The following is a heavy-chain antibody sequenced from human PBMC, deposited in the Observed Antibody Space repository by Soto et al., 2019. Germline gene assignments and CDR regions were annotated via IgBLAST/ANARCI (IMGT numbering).Heavy chain of an antibody. Sequence: GGSLRLSSTVSGFTFGDYSMSWVRRAPGKGLEWVGFIRSKAYGGTTEWAASVRGRFTFSRDDSKRIAYLQMNSLKNEDTGVYWCTRGNRQYVMDLCGKGTTGIVSS. V-gene: IGHV3-49*04. CDR3: TRGNRQYVMDL. D-gene: IGHD2-8*01. J-gene: IGHJ6*04. CDR2: IRSKAYGGTT. CDR1: GFTFGDYS.